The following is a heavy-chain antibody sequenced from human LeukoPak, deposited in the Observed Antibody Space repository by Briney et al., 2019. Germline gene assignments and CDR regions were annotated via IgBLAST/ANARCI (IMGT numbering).Heavy chain of an antibody. CDR1: GFTFSSYS. CDR2: ISSSSYI. CDR3: ARDGRDGYNRIFDY. D-gene: IGHD5-24*01. J-gene: IGHJ4*02. V-gene: IGHV3-21*01. Sequence: PGGSLRLSCAASGFTFSSYSINWVRQAPGKGLEWVSSISSSSYIYYADSVKGRFTISRDNAKNSLYLQMNSLRAEDTAVYYCARDGRDGYNRIFDYWGQGTLVTVSS.